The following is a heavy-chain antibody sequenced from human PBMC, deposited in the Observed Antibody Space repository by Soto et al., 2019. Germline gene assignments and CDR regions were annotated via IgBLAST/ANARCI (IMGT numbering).Heavy chain of an antibody. CDR1: GKSLSGYY. V-gene: IGHV4-34*01. CDR3: ARPHVRGRTIAGADEF. D-gene: IGHD1-26*01. Sequence: QVQLQQCGAGLLKPAETLSLTCAVYGKSLSGYYWSWIRQPPGKALAWIGAINHSGNTNYNPSLNSRVTISVDTSKNQSWLNRSAVTAADTAMYYCARPHVRGRTIAGADEFRGPGTLVTVSA. J-gene: IGHJ4*02. CDR2: INHSGNT.